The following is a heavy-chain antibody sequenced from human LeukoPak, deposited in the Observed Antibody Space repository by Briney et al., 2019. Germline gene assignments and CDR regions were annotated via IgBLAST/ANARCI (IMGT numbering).Heavy chain of an antibody. Sequence: GASVMLSFNSSVYTLTIYDIDLVRRATGQGLEWMGGMNPNNDNRGNAHKFQGRVSMTSNTSISTLYMELRGLRSEATVVYYCAGGEYVYGHDIDYWGEGTLVTVSS. CDR3: AGGEYVYGHDIDY. CDR1: VYTLTIYD. D-gene: IGHD2/OR15-2a*01. J-gene: IGHJ4*02. CDR2: MNPNNDNR. V-gene: IGHV1-8*01.